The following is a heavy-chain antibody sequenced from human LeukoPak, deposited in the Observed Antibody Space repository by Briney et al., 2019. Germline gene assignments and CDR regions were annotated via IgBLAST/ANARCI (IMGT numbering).Heavy chain of an antibody. CDR3: ARDHYYGSGSYCLSPDY. CDR1: GYTFTSYG. Sequence: ASVKVSCKASGYTFTSYGISWVRQAPGQGLEWMGWISAYNGNTNYAQKLQGRVTMTTDTSTSTAYMELRSLRSDDTAVYYCARDHYYGSGSYCLSPDYWGQGTLVTVSS. V-gene: IGHV1-18*01. CDR2: ISAYNGNT. J-gene: IGHJ4*02. D-gene: IGHD3-10*01.